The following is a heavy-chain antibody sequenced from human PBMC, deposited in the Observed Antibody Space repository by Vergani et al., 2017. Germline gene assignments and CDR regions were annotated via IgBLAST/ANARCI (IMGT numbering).Heavy chain of an antibody. D-gene: IGHD2-15*01. CDR3: ATAGAAYCRGASCYDFFEY. CDR2: ISNDGGNK. CDR1: GFSFGSYG. J-gene: IGHJ4*02. Sequence: QVQLVESGGNVVQSGTSLRLSCAASGFSFGSYGMHRVRQSPGKGLEWVAVISNDGGNKYYADSVKGRFTIYKDNSKNTLYLQMNRLRPEDTAVYYCATAGAAYCRGASCYDFFEYWGQGTLVTVAS. V-gene: IGHV3-30*03.